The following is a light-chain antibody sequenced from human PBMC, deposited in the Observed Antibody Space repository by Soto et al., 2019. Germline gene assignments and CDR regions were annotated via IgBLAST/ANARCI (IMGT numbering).Light chain of an antibody. J-gene: IGLJ2*01. CDR2: DNN. Sequence: QSVLTQPPSVSAAPRQKVAISCSGSSSNIGNNYVSWYHRVPGSAPKLLIYDNNERPSGIPDRFSGSKSGTSATLDITGLQTGDEGDYYCGTWDSRLRVVVFGGGTKVTV. CDR3: GTWDSRLRVVV. V-gene: IGLV1-51*01. CDR1: SSNIGNNY.